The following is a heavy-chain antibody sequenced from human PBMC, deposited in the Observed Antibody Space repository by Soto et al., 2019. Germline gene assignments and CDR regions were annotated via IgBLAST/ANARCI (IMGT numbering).Heavy chain of an antibody. D-gene: IGHD2-21*02. CDR3: AREETAWPLAYGLDV. CDR1: GFTFSSYS. CDR2: FRSGGDDDTT. V-gene: IGHV3-23*01. J-gene: IGHJ6*02. Sequence: GGSLRLSCAASGFTFSSYSMSWVRQAPGKGLEWVSGFRSGGDDDTTYYADSVRGRFTISRDNSKNTLFLQMNSLRAEDTAIYYCAREETAWPLAYGLDVWGQGTTVSASS.